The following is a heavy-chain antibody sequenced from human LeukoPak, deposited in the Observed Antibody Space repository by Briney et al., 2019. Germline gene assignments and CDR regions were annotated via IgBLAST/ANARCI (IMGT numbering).Heavy chain of an antibody. CDR3: ARGSRRITIFGVAPNWFDP. J-gene: IGHJ5*02. D-gene: IGHD3-3*01. CDR1: GGSFSGYY. CDR2: INHSGST. Sequence: SETLSLTCAVYGGSFSGYYWSWIRQPPGKGLEWIREINHSGSTNYNPSLKSRVTISVDTSKNQFSLKLSSVTAADTAVYYCARGSRRITIFGVAPNWFDPWGQGTLVTVSS. V-gene: IGHV4-34*01.